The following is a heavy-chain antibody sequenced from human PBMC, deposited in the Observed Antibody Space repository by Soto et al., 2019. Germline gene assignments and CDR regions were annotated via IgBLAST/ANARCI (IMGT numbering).Heavy chain of an antibody. D-gene: IGHD2-15*01. CDR3: ARGGGDIVVVVAAIERMFDP. Sequence: PGGSLRLSCAASGFTFSDYYMSWIRQAPGKGLEWVSYISSSSSYTNYADSVKGRFTISRDNAKNSLYLQMNSLRAEDTAVYYCARGGGDIVVVVAAIERMFDPWGQGTLVTVSS. CDR2: ISSSSSYT. V-gene: IGHV3-11*05. CDR1: GFTFSDYY. J-gene: IGHJ5*02.